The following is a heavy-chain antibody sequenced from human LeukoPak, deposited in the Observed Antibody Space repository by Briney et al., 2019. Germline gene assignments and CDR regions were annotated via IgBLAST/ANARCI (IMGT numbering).Heavy chain of an antibody. CDR3: ARAYPGSGSYYNIITGLTRGFVYPGPFDP. CDR2: ISYDGSNK. D-gene: IGHD3-10*01. CDR1: GFTFSSYA. Sequence: GGSLRLSCAASGFTFSSYAMHWVRQAPGKGLEWVAVISYDGSNKYYADSVKGRFTISRDNSKNTLYLQMNSLRAEDTAVYYCARAYPGSGSYYNIITGLTRGFVYPGPFDPWGQGTLVTVSS. J-gene: IGHJ5*02. V-gene: IGHV3-30-3*01.